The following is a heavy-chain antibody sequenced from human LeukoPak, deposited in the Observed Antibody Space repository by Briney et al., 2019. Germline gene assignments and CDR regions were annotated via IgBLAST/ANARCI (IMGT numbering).Heavy chain of an antibody. CDR2: ITSSGTTI. CDR3: ARDSSDSSGWYEGWFDP. CDR1: GSTFSRYE. Sequence: GGSLRLSCAASGSTFSRYEMNWVRQAPGKGLEWVSYITSSGTTIYYADSVKGRFTVSRDNAKNSLYLQMNSLRAEDTAVYYCARDSSDSSGWYEGWFDPWGQGTLVTVSS. V-gene: IGHV3-48*03. D-gene: IGHD6-19*01. J-gene: IGHJ5*02.